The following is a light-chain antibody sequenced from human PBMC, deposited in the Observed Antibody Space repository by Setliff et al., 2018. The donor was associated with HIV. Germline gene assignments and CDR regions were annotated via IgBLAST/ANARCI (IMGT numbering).Light chain of an antibody. V-gene: IGLV1-40*01. CDR2: GNT. CDR1: SSNIGADYD. CDR3: CSYAGSYTSYYV. Sequence: QSVLAQPPSVSGAPGQRVTISCTGGSSNIGADYDVHWYQQLPGTAPKLLIYGNTNRPSGVPDRFSASKSGTSASLAISGLQAEDEADYYCCSYAGSYTSYYVFGSGTKVTVL. J-gene: IGLJ1*01.